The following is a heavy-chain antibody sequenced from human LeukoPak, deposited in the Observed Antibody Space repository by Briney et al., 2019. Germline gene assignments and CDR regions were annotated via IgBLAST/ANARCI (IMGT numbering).Heavy chain of an antibody. J-gene: IGHJ4*02. CDR2: IYYSGST. D-gene: IGHD5-12*01. CDR3: ARDSGYNYFDY. V-gene: IGHV4-59*01. Sequence: SETLSLTCTVSGGSISSYCWSWIRQPPGKGLEWIGYIYYSGSTNYNPSLKSRVTISVDTPKNQFSLKLSSVTAADTAVYYCARDSGYNYFDYWGQGTLVTVSS. CDR1: GGSISSYC.